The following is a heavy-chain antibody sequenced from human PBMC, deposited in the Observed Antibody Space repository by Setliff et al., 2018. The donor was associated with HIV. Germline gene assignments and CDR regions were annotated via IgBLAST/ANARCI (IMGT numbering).Heavy chain of an antibody. CDR3: ASMYSNHGRYYYYYMDV. CDR2: IYYSGST. J-gene: IGHJ6*03. D-gene: IGHD4-4*01. V-gene: IGHV4-31*03. Sequence: PSETLSLTCTVSGGSITTGSYYWSWIRQHPGKGLEWLGYIYYSGSTYYNPSLKSRVTISADTSKKNQFSLNLSSVTAADTASYYCASMYSNHGRYYYYYMDVWGKGATVTSP. CDR1: GGSITTGSYY.